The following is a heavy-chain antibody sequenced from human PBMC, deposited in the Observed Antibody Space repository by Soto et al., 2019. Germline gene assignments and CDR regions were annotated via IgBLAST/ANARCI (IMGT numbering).Heavy chain of an antibody. Sequence: ASVKVSCKASGYTFTSYGISWVRQAPGQGLEWMGWISAYNGNTNYAQKLQGRVTMTTDTSTSTAYMELRSLRSDDTAVYYCARREVLRYFDWVPYYYYGMDVWGQGTTVTSP. CDR2: ISAYNGNT. J-gene: IGHJ6*02. D-gene: IGHD3-9*01. V-gene: IGHV1-18*01. CDR1: GYTFTSYG. CDR3: ARREVLRYFDWVPYYYYGMDV.